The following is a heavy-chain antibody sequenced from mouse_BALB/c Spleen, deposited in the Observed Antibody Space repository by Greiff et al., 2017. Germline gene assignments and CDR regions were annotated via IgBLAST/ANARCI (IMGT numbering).Heavy chain of an antibody. CDR2: INPGSGGT. CDR1: GYAFTNYL. CDR3: AREESVGAMDY. J-gene: IGHJ4*01. Sequence: QVHVKQSGAELVRPGTSVKVSCKASGYAFTNYLIEWVKQRPGQGLEWIGVINPGSGGTNYNEKFKGKATLTADKSSSTAYMQLSSLTSDDSAVYFCAREESVGAMDYWGQGTSVTVSS. D-gene: IGHD3-1*01. V-gene: IGHV1-54*01.